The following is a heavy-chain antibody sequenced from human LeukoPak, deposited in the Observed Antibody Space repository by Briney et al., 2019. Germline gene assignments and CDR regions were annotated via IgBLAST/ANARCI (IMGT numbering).Heavy chain of an antibody. CDR3: AKQRGYSYGYEY. D-gene: IGHD5-18*01. J-gene: IGHJ4*02. V-gene: IGHV3-64*04. CDR2: ISSNGGST. CDR1: GFTFSSYA. Sequence: GGSLRLSCSASGFTFSSYAMHWVRQAPGKGLEYVSAISSNGGSTYYADSVKGRFTISRDNSKNTLYLQMNSLRAEDTAVYYCAKQRGYSYGYEYWGQGTLVTVSS.